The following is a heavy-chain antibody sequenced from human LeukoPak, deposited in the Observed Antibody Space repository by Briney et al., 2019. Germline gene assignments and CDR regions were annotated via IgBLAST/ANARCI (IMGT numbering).Heavy chain of an antibody. J-gene: IGHJ3*02. D-gene: IGHD3-22*01. CDR1: GGSISSSSYY. CDR2: IFYSGST. CDR3: ARDEDIRVVVIPGAFDI. Sequence: SETLSLTCTVSGGSISSSSYYWGWIRQPPGKGLEWIGSIFYSGSTYYNPSLKSRVTISVDTSKNEFSLKLSSVTAADTAVYYCARDEDIRVVVIPGAFDIWGQGTMVTVSS. V-gene: IGHV4-39*07.